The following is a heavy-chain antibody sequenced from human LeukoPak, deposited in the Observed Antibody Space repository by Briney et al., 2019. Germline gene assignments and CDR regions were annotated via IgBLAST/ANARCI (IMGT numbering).Heavy chain of an antibody. CDR1: GLSISDNY. D-gene: IGHD2-15*01. V-gene: IGHV3-53*01. Sequence: VGSLRLSCAASGLSISDNYMSWVRQAPGKGLEWVSIIHSGGNIYYADSVKGRFTISRDNSKNTLYLQMNSLRAEDTAVYYCARVCCCSGGSCYHYYGMDVWGQGTTVTVSS. CDR2: IHSGGNI. CDR3: ARVCCCSGGSCYHYYGMDV. J-gene: IGHJ6*02.